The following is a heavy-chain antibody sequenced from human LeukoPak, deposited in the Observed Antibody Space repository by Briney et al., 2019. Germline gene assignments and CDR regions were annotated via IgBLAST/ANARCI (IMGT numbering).Heavy chain of an antibody. CDR2: IDWDDDK. V-gene: IGHV2-70*11. CDR3: ARMTAGYSSGWFAFDI. D-gene: IGHD6-19*01. CDR1: GISLSTSGTC. J-gene: IGHJ3*02. Sequence: SGPTLVNPTETLTLTCTFSGISLSTSGTCVSCIRHPPGKALQWLARIDWDDDKYYTTSLETRLTISKDTSKNQVVLTMTKMDPVDTATYYCARMTAGYSSGWFAFDIWGQGTMVTVSS.